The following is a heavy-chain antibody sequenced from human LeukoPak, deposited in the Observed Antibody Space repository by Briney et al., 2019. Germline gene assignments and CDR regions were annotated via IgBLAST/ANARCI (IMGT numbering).Heavy chain of an antibody. CDR1: GFTFSSYR. CDR3: ARDTRTFDY. CDR2: INQDGSEK. J-gene: IGHJ4*02. Sequence: GGSLRLSCAASGFTFSSYRMNWVRQAPGKGLEWVANINQDGSEKYYVDSVKGRFTISRDNAKNSLFLQMNSLRAEDTAVYYCARDTRTFDYWGQGTLVTVSS. V-gene: IGHV3-7*01. D-gene: IGHD1-26*01.